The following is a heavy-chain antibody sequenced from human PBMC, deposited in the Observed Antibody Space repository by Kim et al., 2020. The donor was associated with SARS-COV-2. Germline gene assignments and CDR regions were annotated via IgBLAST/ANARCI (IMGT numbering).Heavy chain of an antibody. CDR2: INPSGGST. CDR1: GYTFTSYY. Sequence: ASVKVSCKASGYTFTSYYMHWVRQAPGQGLEWMGIINPSGGSTSYAQKFQGRVTMTRDTSTSTVYMELSSLRSEDTAVYYCARDSPYGGYVHPLDYWGQGTLVTVSS. D-gene: IGHD5-12*01. J-gene: IGHJ4*02. CDR3: ARDSPYGGYVHPLDY. V-gene: IGHV1-46*01.